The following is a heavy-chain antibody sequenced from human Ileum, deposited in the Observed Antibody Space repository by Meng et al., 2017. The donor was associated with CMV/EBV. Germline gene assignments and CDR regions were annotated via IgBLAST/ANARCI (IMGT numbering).Heavy chain of an antibody. CDR3: ARGPLRYCSSTSCLNWFDP. J-gene: IGHJ5*02. V-gene: IGHV4-34*01. CDR1: SVSGYY. D-gene: IGHD2-2*01. CDR2: INHSGST. Sequence: SVSGYYWSWIRQPPGKGLEWIGEINHSGSTNYNPSLKSRVTISVDTSKNQFSLKLSSVTAADTAVYYCARGPLRYCSSTSCLNWFDPWGQGTLVTVSS.